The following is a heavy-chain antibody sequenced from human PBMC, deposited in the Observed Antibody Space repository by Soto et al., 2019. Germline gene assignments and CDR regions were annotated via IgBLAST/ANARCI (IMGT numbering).Heavy chain of an antibody. CDR2: ISSSSSYI. CDR1: GFTFSSYS. CDR3: ARVIRLKRYCSGGSGYSGGEGYYYWMDV. Sequence: GGSLRLSCAASGFTFSSYSMNWVRQAPGKGLEWVSSISSSSSYIYYADSVKGRFTISRDNAKNSLYLQMNSLRAEDTAVYYCARVIRLKRYCSGGSGYSGGEGYYYWMDVWGKGTTVTVSS. V-gene: IGHV3-21*01. D-gene: IGHD2-15*01. J-gene: IGHJ6*04.